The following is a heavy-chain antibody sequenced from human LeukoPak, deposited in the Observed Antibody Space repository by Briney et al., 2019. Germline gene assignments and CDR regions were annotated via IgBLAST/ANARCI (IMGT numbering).Heavy chain of an antibody. J-gene: IGHJ3*02. CDR1: GGSISSYY. CDR3: ARGTPPFGGAPNIDI. D-gene: IGHD3-10*01. CDR2: IYTSGST. Sequence: PSGTPSPTCPVSGGSISSYYWSWVRAHPGEGQEWVWRIYTSGSTNYNPSLKSRVTMSVDTSKNQFSLKLSSVTAADTAVYYCARGTPPFGGAPNIDIWGQGTMVTVSS. V-gene: IGHV4-4*07.